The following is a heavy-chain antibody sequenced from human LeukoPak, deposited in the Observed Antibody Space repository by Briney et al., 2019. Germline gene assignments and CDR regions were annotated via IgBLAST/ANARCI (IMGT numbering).Heavy chain of an antibody. CDR2: IRYDGSNK. CDR3: AKLLWFGESRCPFDY. D-gene: IGHD3-10*01. Sequence: PGGSLRLSCAASGFTFSSYGMHWVRQAPGKGLEWVAFIRYDGSNKYYADSVKGRFTISRDNSKNTLYLQMNSLRAEDTAVYYCAKLLWFGESRCPFDYWGQGTLVTVSS. J-gene: IGHJ4*02. CDR1: GFTFSSYG. V-gene: IGHV3-30*02.